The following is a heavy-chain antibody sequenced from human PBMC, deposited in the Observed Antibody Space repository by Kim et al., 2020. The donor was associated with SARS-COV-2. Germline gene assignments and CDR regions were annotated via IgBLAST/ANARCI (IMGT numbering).Heavy chain of an antibody. D-gene: IGHD6-19*01. Sequence: ASVKVSCKASGYTFTSYAMHWVRQAPGQRLEWMGWINAGNGNTKYSQKFQGRVTITRDTSASTAYMELSSLRSEDTAVYYCARVMIAVAAIFDPWGQGTLVTVSS. CDR1: GYTFTSYA. J-gene: IGHJ5*02. CDR3: ARVMIAVAAIFDP. CDR2: INAGNGNT. V-gene: IGHV1-3*01.